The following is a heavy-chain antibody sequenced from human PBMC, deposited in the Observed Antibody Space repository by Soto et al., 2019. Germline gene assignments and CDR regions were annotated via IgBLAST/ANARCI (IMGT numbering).Heavy chain of an antibody. V-gene: IGHV5-51*01. CDR3: ARHKQQQQEWWDWYFDL. CDR1: GYSFTSYW. D-gene: IGHD6-13*01. CDR2: IYPGDSDT. Sequence: EVQLVQSGAEVKKPGESLKISCKGSGYSFTSYWIGWVRQMPGKGLEWMGIIYPGDSDTRYSPSFQGQVTISADKSISTAYLQWSSLKASDTAMYYCARHKQQQQEWWDWYFDLWGRGTLVTVSS. J-gene: IGHJ2*01.